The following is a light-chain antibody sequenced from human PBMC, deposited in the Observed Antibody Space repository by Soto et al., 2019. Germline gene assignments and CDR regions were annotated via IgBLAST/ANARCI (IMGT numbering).Light chain of an antibody. CDR1: QSISSR. J-gene: IGKJ4*01. CDR2: KAS. CDR3: QQYNSYSLT. V-gene: IGKV1-5*03. Sequence: DIQMTQSPSTLSASVGDRVTITCRASQSISSRLAWYQQKPGKAPKLLIYKASSLESGVPSRFSGSGSGTEFPLTISSLQPDDFATYYYQQYNSYSLTFGGGTKVEIK.